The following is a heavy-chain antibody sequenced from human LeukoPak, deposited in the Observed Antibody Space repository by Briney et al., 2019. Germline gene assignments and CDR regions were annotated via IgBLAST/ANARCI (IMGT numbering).Heavy chain of an antibody. V-gene: IGHV3-30-3*01. CDR3: ARGGVTYSRVPSEYFQH. CDR1: GFTFRSYA. J-gene: IGHJ1*01. CDR2: ISYDGSNK. D-gene: IGHD2-15*01. Sequence: GGSLRLSRAASGFTFRSYAMHGVRHAPGKGREGVAVISYDGSNKYYADSVKGRFTISRDNSKNTLYLQMNSLRAEDTAVYYCARGGVTYSRVPSEYFQHWGQGTLVTVSS.